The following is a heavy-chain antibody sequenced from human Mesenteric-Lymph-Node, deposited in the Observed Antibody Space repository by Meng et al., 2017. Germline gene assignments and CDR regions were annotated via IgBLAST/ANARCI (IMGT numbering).Heavy chain of an antibody. CDR1: GYTFTNYA. Sequence: QVQLVQSGAEVKKPGASVKGSGKASGYTFTNYAIQWVRQAPGQRLEWRGWINSGNGKTKYSEKFQGRVTITRDTSATTAYMELSSLRSEDMAVYYCARGLWEQSRYYFDSWGQGTLVTVSS. V-gene: IGHV1-3*01. D-gene: IGHD1-26*01. CDR2: INSGNGKT. J-gene: IGHJ4*02. CDR3: ARGLWEQSRYYFDS.